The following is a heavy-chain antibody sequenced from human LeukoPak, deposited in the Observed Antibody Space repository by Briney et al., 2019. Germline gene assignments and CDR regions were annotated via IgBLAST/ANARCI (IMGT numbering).Heavy chain of an antibody. Sequence: SETLSLTCTVSGGSISSYYWSWIRQPPGKGVEWIGYIYYSGSTNYNPSLKSRVTISVDTSKNQFSLKLSSVTAADTAVYYCARVWGYYYDSSGYYYPRDAFDIWGQGTMVTVSS. CDR3: ARVWGYYYDSSGYYYPRDAFDI. V-gene: IGHV4-59*01. D-gene: IGHD3-22*01. CDR1: GGSISSYY. J-gene: IGHJ3*02. CDR2: IYYSGST.